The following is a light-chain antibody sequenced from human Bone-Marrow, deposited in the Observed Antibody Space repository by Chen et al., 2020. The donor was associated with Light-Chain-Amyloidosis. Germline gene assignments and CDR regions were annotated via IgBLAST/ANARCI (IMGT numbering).Light chain of an antibody. J-gene: IGLJ3*02. CDR1: SGSIATNY. Sequence: NFLLTQPPSVSESPGKTVIIPCTPSSGSIATNYVPWYQQRPGSSPTTVIYEDDQRPSGVPDRFSGSSDRSSNSASLTISGLKTEDEADYYCQSYQGSSQGVFGGGTKLTVL. CDR3: QSYQGSSQGV. CDR2: EDD. V-gene: IGLV6-57*01.